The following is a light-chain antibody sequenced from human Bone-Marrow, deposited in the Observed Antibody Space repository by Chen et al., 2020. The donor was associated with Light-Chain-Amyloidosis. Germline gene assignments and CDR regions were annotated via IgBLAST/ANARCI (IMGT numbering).Light chain of an antibody. CDR1: NIGSTS. CDR3: QVWDRSSDRPV. CDR2: DDS. J-gene: IGLJ3*02. Sequence: SYVLTQPSSVSVAPGQTATIACGGNNIGSTSVHWYQQTPGQAPLLVVYDDSDRPSGIPERLSGANSGNTATLTISRVEAGDEAEYYCQVWDRSSDRPVFGGVTKLTVL. V-gene: IGLV3-21*02.